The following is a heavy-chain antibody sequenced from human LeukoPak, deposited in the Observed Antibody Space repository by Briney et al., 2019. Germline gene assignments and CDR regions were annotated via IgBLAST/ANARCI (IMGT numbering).Heavy chain of an antibody. CDR1: GFTFSSYA. V-gene: IGHV3-23*01. D-gene: IGHD1-26*01. CDR3: AKSVGGPFDS. J-gene: IGHJ4*02. Sequence: GGSLRLSCAASGFTFSSYAMTWVRQAPGKGLEWVSGINDSGGSTYYADSVKGRFTISRDSSKNTLYMQMNSLRAEDTAVYYCAKSVGGPFDSWGQGTLVTVSS. CDR2: INDSGGST.